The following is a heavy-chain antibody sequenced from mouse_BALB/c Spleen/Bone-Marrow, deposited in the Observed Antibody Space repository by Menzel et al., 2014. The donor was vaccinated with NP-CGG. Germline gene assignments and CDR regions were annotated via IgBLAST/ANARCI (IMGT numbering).Heavy chain of an antibody. J-gene: IGHJ2*01. V-gene: IGHV5-17*02. D-gene: IGHD4-1*01. CDR2: ISSGSSPI. CDR1: GFTFSSFG. Sequence: EVKLEESGGGLVQPGGSRKLSCAASGFTFSSFGMHWVRQAPEKGLEWVAYISSGSSPIFYADTVKGRFTISRDNPKNTLFLQMTSLRSEDTAIYYCTRGGNWEDFDYWGQGTTPTVSS. CDR3: TRGGNWEDFDY.